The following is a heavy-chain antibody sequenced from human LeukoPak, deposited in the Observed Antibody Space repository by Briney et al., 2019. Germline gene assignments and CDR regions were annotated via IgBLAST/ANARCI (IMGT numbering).Heavy chain of an antibody. CDR1: GGSFSGYY. Sequence: SETLSLTCAVYGGSFSGYYWSWIRQPPGKGLEWIGEFNHSGSTNYNPSLKSRVTISVDTSKNQFSLKLSSVTAADTAVYYCARGIVVVPAASYGMDVWGQGTTVTVSS. CDR2: FNHSGST. D-gene: IGHD2-2*01. V-gene: IGHV4-34*01. CDR3: ARGIVVVPAASYGMDV. J-gene: IGHJ6*02.